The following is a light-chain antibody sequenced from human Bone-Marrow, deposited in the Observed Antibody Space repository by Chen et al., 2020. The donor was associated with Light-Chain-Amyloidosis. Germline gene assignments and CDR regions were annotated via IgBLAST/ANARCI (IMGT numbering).Light chain of an antibody. V-gene: IGLV2-14*01. CDR3: SSYTITNTLV. J-gene: IGLJ1*01. Sequence: QLALPQPAPVSGSPGQSLTISCTGTSSDVGGDNHVSWYQQHPDKAPKLMIYEVTNRPSWVPDRFSGSKSDNTASLTISGLQTEDEADYFCSSYTITNTLVFGSGTRVTVL. CDR1: SSDVGGDNH. CDR2: EVT.